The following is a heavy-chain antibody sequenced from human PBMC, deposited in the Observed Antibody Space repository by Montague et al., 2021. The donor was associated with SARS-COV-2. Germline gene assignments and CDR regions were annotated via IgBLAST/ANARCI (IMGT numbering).Heavy chain of an antibody. Sequence: SLRLSCAASGFTFSSYDMRWVRQATGKGLEWVSAIGTAGDTYYPGSVKGRFTISRENAKNSLYLQMNSLRAGDTAVYYCARGPSRDGYNGGDAFDIWGQGTMVTVSS. J-gene: IGHJ3*02. D-gene: IGHD5-24*01. CDR1: GFTFSSYD. CDR3: ARGPSRDGYNGGDAFDI. V-gene: IGHV3-13*01. CDR2: IGTAGDT.